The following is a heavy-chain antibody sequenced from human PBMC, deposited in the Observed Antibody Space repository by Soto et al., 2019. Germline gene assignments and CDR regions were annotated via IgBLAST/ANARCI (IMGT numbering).Heavy chain of an antibody. CDR1: GGTFSSYA. D-gene: IGHD2-2*02. Sequence: SVKVSCKASGGTFSSYAISWVRQAPGQGLEWMGGIIPIFGTANYAQKFQGRVTITADKSTSTAYMELSSLRSEDAAVYYCARERSRVGYCSSTSCYTLWFDPWGQGTLVTVSS. V-gene: IGHV1-69*06. CDR2: IIPIFGTA. J-gene: IGHJ5*02. CDR3: ARERSRVGYCSSTSCYTLWFDP.